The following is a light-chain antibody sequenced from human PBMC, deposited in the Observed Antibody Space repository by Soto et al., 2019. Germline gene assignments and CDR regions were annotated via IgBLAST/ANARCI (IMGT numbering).Light chain of an antibody. J-gene: IGKJ4*01. CDR3: QLYGDPVT. Sequence: EIVLTQSPGTLSLSXGERATLSCRASQSVNSNYLAWYQQKPGQAPRVLIYGASSRATGIPDRFSVSGSGTDFTLTISTLEPEDFAVYYCQLYGDPVTFGGGTKVDIK. V-gene: IGKV3-20*01. CDR1: QSVNSNY. CDR2: GAS.